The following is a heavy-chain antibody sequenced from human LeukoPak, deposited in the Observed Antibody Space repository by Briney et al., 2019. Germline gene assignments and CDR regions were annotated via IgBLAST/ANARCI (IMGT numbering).Heavy chain of an antibody. D-gene: IGHD3-10*01. CDR2: ISVYNGNT. CDR3: ARDRYYGSGSYYNHFDY. Sequence: ASVKVSCKASGYTFTSYGISWVRQAPGQGLEWMGWISVYNGNTNYAQKLQDRVTMTTDTSTSTAYMELRSLRSDDTAVCYCARDRYYGSGSYYNHFDYWGQGTLVTVSS. J-gene: IGHJ4*02. CDR1: GYTFTSYG. V-gene: IGHV1-18*01.